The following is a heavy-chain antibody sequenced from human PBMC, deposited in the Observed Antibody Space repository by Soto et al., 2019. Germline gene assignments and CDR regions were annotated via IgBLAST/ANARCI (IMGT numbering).Heavy chain of an antibody. D-gene: IGHD1-26*01. CDR2: IYHVGSI. CDR3: ASLTQVGSGHYLDS. CDR1: GVSISSNNW. J-gene: IGHJ4*02. Sequence: QVQLQESGPRLVKPSGTLTLTCAVSGVSISSNNWWSCVRQTPGKGLEWIAEIYHVGSINYNPSFXTXVPXSVDKSTNQFSLTLASVTVADTAVYYCASLTQVGSGHYLDSWGQGTLVTVSS. V-gene: IGHV4-4*02.